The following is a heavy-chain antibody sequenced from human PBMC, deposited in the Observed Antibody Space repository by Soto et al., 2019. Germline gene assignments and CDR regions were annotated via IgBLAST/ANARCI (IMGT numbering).Heavy chain of an antibody. Sequence: PSETLSLTCTFSGASITSGGYYWTWIRPHPGKGLEWIGYIYYSGTTYYNPSLKSRVTISVETSKNQFSLKLSSVTAADTAVYYCARATLVGANFDAFDIWGRGTMVTVSS. V-gene: IGHV4-31*03. CDR3: ARATLVGANFDAFDI. D-gene: IGHD1-26*01. J-gene: IGHJ3*02. CDR1: GASITSGGYY. CDR2: IYYSGTT.